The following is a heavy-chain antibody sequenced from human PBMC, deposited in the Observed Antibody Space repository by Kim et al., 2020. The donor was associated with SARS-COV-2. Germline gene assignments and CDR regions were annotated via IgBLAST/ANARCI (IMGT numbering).Heavy chain of an antibody. Sequence: PPLKSRVTIYVDTSKNQFSLKLSSVTAADTAVYYCARGIYSYGYRYYFDYWGQGTLVTVSS. V-gene: IGHV4-59*09. D-gene: IGHD5-18*01. CDR3: ARGIYSYGYRYYFDY. J-gene: IGHJ4*02.